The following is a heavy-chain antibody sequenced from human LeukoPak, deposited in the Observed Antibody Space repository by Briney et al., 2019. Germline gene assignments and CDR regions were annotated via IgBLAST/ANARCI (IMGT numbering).Heavy chain of an antibody. Sequence: GGSLRLSCAASGFTFSSYEMNWVRQAPGKGLEWVSYISSSGSTIYYADSVKGRFTISRDNSKNTLYLQMISLRAEDTAVYYCARSPQEIFDFWGQGTLVTVSS. CDR2: ISSSGSTI. V-gene: IGHV3-48*03. CDR3: ARSPQEIFDF. J-gene: IGHJ4*02. CDR1: GFTFSSYE.